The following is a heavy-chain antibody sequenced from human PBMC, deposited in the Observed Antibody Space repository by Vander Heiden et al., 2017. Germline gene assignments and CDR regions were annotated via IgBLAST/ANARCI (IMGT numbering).Heavy chain of an antibody. J-gene: IGHJ3*02. D-gene: IGHD3-22*01. CDR3: AKDRVITRGAFDI. Sequence: EVQLLESGGGLVQPGGSLRLSCAASGFTFSSYAMSWFRQAPGKGLEWVSAISGSGGSTYYADSVKGRFTISRDNSKNTLYLQMNSLRAEDTAVYYCAKDRVITRGAFDIWGQGTMVTVSS. CDR2: ISGSGGST. V-gene: IGHV3-23*01. CDR1: GFTFSSYA.